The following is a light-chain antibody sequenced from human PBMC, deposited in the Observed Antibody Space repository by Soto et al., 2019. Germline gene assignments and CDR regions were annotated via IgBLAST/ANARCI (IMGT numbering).Light chain of an antibody. Sequence: QPVLTQPPSASGTPGQRVTISCSGSSSNIGSNYVYWYQHLPGTAPKLLIYRNNQRPSGVPDRISGSKSGTSASLAISGLRPEDEADYYCASWDGNLSGHVFGTGTKLTVL. CDR2: RNN. CDR3: ASWDGNLSGHV. J-gene: IGLJ1*01. V-gene: IGLV1-47*01. CDR1: SSNIGSNY.